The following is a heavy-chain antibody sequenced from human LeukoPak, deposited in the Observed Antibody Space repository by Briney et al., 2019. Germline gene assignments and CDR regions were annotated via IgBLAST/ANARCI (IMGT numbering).Heavy chain of an antibody. D-gene: IGHD2-21*02. CDR2: IYYSGST. Sequence: SETLSLTCTVSGVSISSYYWSWIRQPPGKGLEWIGYIYYSGSTNYNPSLKSRVTISVDTSKNQFSLKLSSVTAADTAVYYCAGDLNGGPVTDWGQGTLVTVSS. V-gene: IGHV4-59*12. CDR1: GVSISSYY. CDR3: AGDLNGGPVTD. J-gene: IGHJ4*02.